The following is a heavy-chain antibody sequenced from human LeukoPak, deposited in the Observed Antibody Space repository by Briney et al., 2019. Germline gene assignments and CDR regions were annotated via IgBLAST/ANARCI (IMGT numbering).Heavy chain of an antibody. V-gene: IGHV3-30*02. CDR1: GFTFSSYG. Sequence: GGSLRLSCAASGFTFSSYGMHWVRQAPGKGLEWVAFIRYDGSNKYYADSVKGRFTISRDNSKNTLYLQMNSLRAEDTAVFYCAKDDSSGSHPFFVDYWGQGTLVTVSS. CDR2: IRYDGSNK. CDR3: AKDDSSGSHPFFVDY. D-gene: IGHD3-22*01. J-gene: IGHJ4*02.